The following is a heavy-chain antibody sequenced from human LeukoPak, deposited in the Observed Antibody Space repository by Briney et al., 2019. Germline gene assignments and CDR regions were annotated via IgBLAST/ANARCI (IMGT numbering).Heavy chain of an antibody. CDR1: GYNFIDYY. CDR3: ARKGNMDQLLTFDH. Sequence: GSLKLSCKTSGYNFIDYYIHWVRQAPGQGLEWLGWINPNIDDTSYEQKFQGRVTMSSDTSINTVYLEVTRLTSDDTAVYFCARKGNMDQLLTFDHWGQGALVTVSS. V-gene: IGHV1-2*02. D-gene: IGHD3/OR15-3a*01. CDR2: INPNIDDT. J-gene: IGHJ4*02.